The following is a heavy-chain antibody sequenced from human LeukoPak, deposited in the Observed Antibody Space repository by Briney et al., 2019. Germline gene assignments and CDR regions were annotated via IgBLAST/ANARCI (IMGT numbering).Heavy chain of an antibody. J-gene: IGHJ3*02. CDR2: IYPGDSDT. Sequence: KPGESLKISCKGSGYSFTSYWIGWVRQMPGKGLEWMGIIYPGDSDTRYSPSYQGQVTISADKSISTAYLQWSSLKASDTAMYYCATRLDTAMTTRFAFDIWGQGTMVTISS. CDR1: GYSFTSYW. V-gene: IGHV5-51*01. CDR3: ATRLDTAMTTRFAFDI. D-gene: IGHD5-18*01.